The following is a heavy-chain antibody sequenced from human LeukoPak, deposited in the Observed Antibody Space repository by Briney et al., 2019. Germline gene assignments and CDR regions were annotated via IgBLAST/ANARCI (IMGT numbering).Heavy chain of an antibody. Sequence: GGSLRLSCAASGFTFSSYGMHWVRQAPGKGLEWVAVISYDGSNKYYADSVKGRFTISRDNSKNTLYLQMNSLRAEDTAVYYCAKNVLRLLEWLFDYWGQGTLVTVSS. CDR1: GFTFSSYG. D-gene: IGHD3-3*01. V-gene: IGHV3-30*18. J-gene: IGHJ4*02. CDR3: AKNVLRLLEWLFDY. CDR2: ISYDGSNK.